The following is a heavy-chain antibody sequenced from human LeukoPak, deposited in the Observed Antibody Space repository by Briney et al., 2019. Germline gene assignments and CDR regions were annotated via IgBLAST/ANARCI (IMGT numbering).Heavy chain of an antibody. CDR1: GFTFAGNA. J-gene: IGHJ4*02. V-gene: IGHV3-66*01. CDR2: IYSGGST. CDR3: ARADPLRRNFDY. D-gene: IGHD3-16*01. Sequence: PGGSLRLSCATSGFTFAGNAMSWVRQAPGKGLEWVSAIYSGGSTYYADSVKGRFTISRDNSKNTLYLQMNSLRAEDTAVYYCARADPLRRNFDYWGQGTLVTVSS.